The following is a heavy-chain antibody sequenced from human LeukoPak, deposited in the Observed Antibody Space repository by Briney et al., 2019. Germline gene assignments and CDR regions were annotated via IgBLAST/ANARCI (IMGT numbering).Heavy chain of an antibody. CDR3: GRDFLGESGAGGP. Sequence: GGSLRLSCAASGFTFSSCTMNWVRQAAGKGLEWASSISPSGHSTWHADSVKGRFTISRDNAKNSVCLQMTNLRVDDTAVYYCGRDFLGESGAGGPWGQGILVTVSS. CDR2: ISPSGHST. V-gene: IGHV3-21*01. D-gene: IGHD3-10*01. J-gene: IGHJ5*02. CDR1: GFTFSSCT.